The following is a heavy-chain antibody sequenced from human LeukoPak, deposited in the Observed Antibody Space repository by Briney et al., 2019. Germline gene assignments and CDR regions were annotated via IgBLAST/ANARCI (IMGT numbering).Heavy chain of an antibody. D-gene: IGHD1-26*01. J-gene: IGHJ5*02. CDR1: GGSISSGGYS. Sequence: SETLSLTCAVSGGSISSGGYSWSWIRQPPGKGLEWIGYIYHSGSTYYNPSLKSRVTISVDRSKNQFSLKLSSVTAADTAVCYCARNIVGATIGWFDPWGQGTLVTVSS. V-gene: IGHV4-30-2*01. CDR3: ARNIVGATIGWFDP. CDR2: IYHSGST.